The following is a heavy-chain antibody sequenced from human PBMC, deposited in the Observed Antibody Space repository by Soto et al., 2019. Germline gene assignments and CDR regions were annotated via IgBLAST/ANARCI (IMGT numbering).Heavy chain of an antibody. J-gene: IGHJ6*02. Sequence: SETLSLTCAVYGGSFSGYYWSWIRQPPGKGLEWIGEINHSGSTNYNPSLKSRVTISVDPSKNQFSLKLSSVTAADTAVYYCARVLRPGYSSGWYVSNYYYYYGMDVWGQGTTVTVSS. CDR2: INHSGST. CDR1: GGSFSGYY. CDR3: ARVLRPGYSSGWYVSNYYYYYGMDV. D-gene: IGHD6-19*01. V-gene: IGHV4-34*01.